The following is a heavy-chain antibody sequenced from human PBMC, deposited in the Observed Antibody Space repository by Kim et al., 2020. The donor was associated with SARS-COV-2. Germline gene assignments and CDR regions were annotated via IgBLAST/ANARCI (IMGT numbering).Heavy chain of an antibody. J-gene: IGHJ4*02. Sequence: SETLSLTCAVYGGSFSGYYWSWIRQPPGKGLEWIGEINHSGSTNYNPSLKSRVTISVDTSKNQFSLKLSSVTAADTAVYYCARGGYSGSWEVDYWGQGT. V-gene: IGHV4-34*01. CDR1: GGSFSGYY. D-gene: IGHD6-13*01. CDR2: INHSGST. CDR3: ARGGYSGSWEVDY.